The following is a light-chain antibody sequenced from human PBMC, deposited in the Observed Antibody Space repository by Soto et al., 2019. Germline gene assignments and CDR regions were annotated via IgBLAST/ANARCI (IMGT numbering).Light chain of an antibody. Sequence: EIVMTKSPATLSVSPGERATLSCRASQSVGAHLAWYQQKPGQTPRLLIYGASSRATGIPDRFSGSGSGTDFTLTISRLEPEDFAVYYCQQDGSSPSTFGGGTKVDI. V-gene: IGKV3-20*01. CDR3: QQDGSSPST. J-gene: IGKJ4*01. CDR2: GAS. CDR1: QSVGAH.